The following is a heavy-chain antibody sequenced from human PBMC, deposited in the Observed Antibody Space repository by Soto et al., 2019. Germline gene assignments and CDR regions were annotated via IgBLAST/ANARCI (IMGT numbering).Heavy chain of an antibody. CDR3: ARDYAMVRGGMDV. V-gene: IGHV3-13*01. Sequence: GGSLRLSCAASGFTFSSYDMHWVRQATGKGLEWVSAIGTAGDTYYPGSVKGRFTISRENAKNSLYLQMNSLRAEDTAVYYCARDYAMVRGGMDVWGQGTTVTVSS. D-gene: IGHD3-10*01. CDR2: IGTAGDT. J-gene: IGHJ6*02. CDR1: GFTFSSYD.